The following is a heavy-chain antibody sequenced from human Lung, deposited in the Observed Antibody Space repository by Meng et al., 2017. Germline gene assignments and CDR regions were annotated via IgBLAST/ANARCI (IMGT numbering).Heavy chain of an antibody. J-gene: IGHJ4*02. D-gene: IGHD4-11*01. CDR1: GGSFSDYY. Sequence: QQVGAGRSETSETLSLTCVCSGGSFSDYYWSWIRQPPGKGLEWIGEINHSGSTNYNPSPESRATISVDTSQNNLSLKLSSVTAADSAVYYCARGPTTMAHDFDYWGQGTLVTVSS. CDR3: ARGPTTMAHDFDY. V-gene: IGHV4-34*01. CDR2: INHSGST.